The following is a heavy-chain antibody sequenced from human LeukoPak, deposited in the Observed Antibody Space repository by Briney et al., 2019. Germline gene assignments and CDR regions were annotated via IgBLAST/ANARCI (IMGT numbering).Heavy chain of an antibody. CDR2: IYYSGST. J-gene: IGHJ4*02. D-gene: IGHD3-22*01. Sequence: SETLSLTCTVSGGSISSSSYYWSWIRQPPGKGLEWIGYIYYSGSTNYNPSLKSRVTISVDTSKNQFSLKLSSVTAADTAVYYCARGPDSSGYYNFDYWGQGTLVTVSS. V-gene: IGHV4-61*01. CDR1: GGSISSSSYY. CDR3: ARGPDSSGYYNFDY.